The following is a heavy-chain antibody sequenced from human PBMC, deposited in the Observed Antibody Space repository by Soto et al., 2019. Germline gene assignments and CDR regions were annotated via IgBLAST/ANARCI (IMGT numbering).Heavy chain of an antibody. CDR2: IFSNDEK. CDR1: GFSLSNARMG. J-gene: IGHJ6*03. Sequence: QVTLKESGPVLVKPTETLTLTCTVSGFSLSNARMGVSWIRQPPGKALEWLAHIFSNDEKSYSTSLKSRLTTSKHTCKSQVVLTITNMNPVDTATYYCARDDIWTRYYYYYYHMDVWGKGTKVTVSS. CDR3: ARDDIWTRYYYYYYHMDV. V-gene: IGHV2-26*01. D-gene: IGHD3-22*01.